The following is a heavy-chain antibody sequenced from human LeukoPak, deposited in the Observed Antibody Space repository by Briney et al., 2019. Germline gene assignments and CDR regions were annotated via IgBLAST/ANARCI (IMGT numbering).Heavy chain of an antibody. CDR2: IIPIFGTA. CDR1: GGTFSSYA. V-gene: IGHV1-69*13. J-gene: IGHJ4*02. Sequence: GASVKVSCKASGGTFSSYAISWVRQAPGQGLEWMGGIIPIFGTANYAQKFQGRVTITADESTSTAYMELSSLRSEDTAVYYCARLGLGPAATTPEFDYWGQGTLVTVSS. CDR3: ARLGLGPAATTPEFDY. D-gene: IGHD2-2*01.